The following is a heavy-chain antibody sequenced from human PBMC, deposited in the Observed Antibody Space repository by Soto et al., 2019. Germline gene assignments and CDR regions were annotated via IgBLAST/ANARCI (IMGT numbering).Heavy chain of an antibody. Sequence: PSETLSHTCAVYGGSFSGYYWSWIRQPPGKGLEWIGEINHSGSTTYTPSLNSRVTISVDTSKNQFSLKLSSVTAADTALYYCARTLGYCSRTSCYRRGYYYYYYGMDVWGQGTTVTVS. CDR2: INHSGST. V-gene: IGHV4-34*01. D-gene: IGHD2-2*02. J-gene: IGHJ6*02. CDR1: GGSFSGYY. CDR3: ARTLGYCSRTSCYRRGYYYYYYGMDV.